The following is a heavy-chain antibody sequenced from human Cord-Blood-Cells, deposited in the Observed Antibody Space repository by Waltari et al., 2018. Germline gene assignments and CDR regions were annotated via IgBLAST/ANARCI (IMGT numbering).Heavy chain of an antibody. CDR3: ARSEVQAPPGY. J-gene: IGHJ4*02. D-gene: IGHD3-10*01. V-gene: IGHV1-69*02. CDR2: IIPILGIA. Sequence: QVQLVQSGAEAKKPGSLVKVSCKASGGTFSSYTISWVRKAPGQGLEWMGRIIPILGIANYAQKFQGRVTITADKSTSTAYMELSSLRSEDTAVYYCARSEVQAPPGYWGQGTLVTVSS. CDR1: GGTFSSYT.